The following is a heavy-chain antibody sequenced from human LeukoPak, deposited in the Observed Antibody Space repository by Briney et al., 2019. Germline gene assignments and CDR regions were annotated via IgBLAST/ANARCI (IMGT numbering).Heavy chain of an antibody. V-gene: IGHV4-61*05. CDR1: GGSISSSSYY. CDR2: ISYTGST. J-gene: IGHJ4*02. CDR3: ARVIRGAGPAFEY. Sequence: SETLSLTCTVSGGSISSSSYYWGWIRQPPGKGLEWIGYISYTGSTKNNPSLKSRVTISVDTSKSQFSLKLSSVTAADTAVYYCARVIRGAGPAFEYWGQGTLVTVSS. D-gene: IGHD3-16*02.